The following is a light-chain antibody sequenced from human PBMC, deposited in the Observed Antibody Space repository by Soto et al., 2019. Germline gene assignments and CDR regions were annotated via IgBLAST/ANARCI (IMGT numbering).Light chain of an antibody. V-gene: IGLV2-14*01. CDR2: DVS. CDR3: SSYTSTSTPFYV. CDR1: SSDVGGYNY. J-gene: IGLJ1*01. Sequence: LTQPASVSGSPGQSITISCTGTSSDVGGYNYVSWYQQHPGKAPKLMIYDVSNRPSGVSNRFSGSKSGNTASLTISGLQAEDEADYYCSSYTSTSTPFYVFGTGTKVTVL.